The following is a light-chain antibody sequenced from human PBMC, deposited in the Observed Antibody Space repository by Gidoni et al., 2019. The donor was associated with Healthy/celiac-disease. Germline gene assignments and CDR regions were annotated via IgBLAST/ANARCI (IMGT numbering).Light chain of an antibody. J-gene: IGKJ4*01. Sequence: IQMTQSPSSLSASVGDRVTITCRASQSIGASLNWYQHKPGKTPNLRIYAASSLQSGVPSRFSGSGSGTEFTLIISSLQPEDFATYYCQQSYSVLLTFXGXTKVEMK. CDR1: QSIGAS. CDR2: AAS. CDR3: QQSYSVLLT. V-gene: IGKV1-39*01.